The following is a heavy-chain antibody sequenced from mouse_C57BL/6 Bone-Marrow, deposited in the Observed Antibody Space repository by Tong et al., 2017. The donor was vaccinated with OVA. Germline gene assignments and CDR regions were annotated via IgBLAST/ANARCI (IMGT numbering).Heavy chain of an antibody. CDR2: IDPENGDT. CDR3: NACPSTS. D-gene: IGHD2-1*01. CDR1: GFNIKDYY. J-gene: IGHJ2*01. Sequence: EVQPQESGAELVRSGASVKLSCTASGFNIKDYYMHWVKQRPEQGLEWIGWIDPENGDTEYAPKFQGKATMTADTSSNTAYLQLSSLTSEDTAVYYCNACPSTSWGQGSTLAVSS. V-gene: IGHV14-4*02.